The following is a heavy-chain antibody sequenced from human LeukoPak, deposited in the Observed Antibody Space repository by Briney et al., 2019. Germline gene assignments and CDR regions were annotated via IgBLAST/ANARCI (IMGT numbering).Heavy chain of an antibody. D-gene: IGHD3-9*01. Sequence: PGGSLRLSCAASGFTFSSYAMSWVRQAPGKGLEWVSAISGSGGSTYYADSVKGRFTISRDNSKNTLYLQRNSLRAEDTAVYYCAKLLRYLDWLFYDWGQGTLVTVSS. CDR2: ISGSGGST. J-gene: IGHJ4*02. CDR1: GFTFSSYA. V-gene: IGHV3-23*01. CDR3: AKLLRYLDWLFYD.